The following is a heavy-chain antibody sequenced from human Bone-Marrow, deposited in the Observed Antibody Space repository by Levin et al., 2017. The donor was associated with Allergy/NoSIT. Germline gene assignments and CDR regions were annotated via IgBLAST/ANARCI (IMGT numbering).Heavy chain of an antibody. CDR1: GFTFSSYG. J-gene: IGHJ4*02. D-gene: IGHD3/OR15-3a*01. CDR3: ARILDSYYFDY. V-gene: IGHV3-30*03. CDR2: ISYDGSEK. Sequence: GGSLRLSCAASGFTFSSYGMHWVRQAPGKGLEWVAFISYDGSEKHYADSVRGRFTIARDKSKNTLSLQINSLRAADTAVYYCARILDSYYFDYWGQGTLVTVSS.